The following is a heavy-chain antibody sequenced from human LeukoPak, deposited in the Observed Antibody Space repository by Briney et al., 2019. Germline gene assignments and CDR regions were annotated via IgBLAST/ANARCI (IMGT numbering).Heavy chain of an antibody. V-gene: IGHV3-23*01. J-gene: IGHJ4*02. CDR1: RFTFSTYG. CDR2: ISGSGSTT. Sequence: GGSLRLSCAASRFTFSTYGMSWVRQTPGKGLEWVSSISGSGSTTFYADSLKGRFTISRDNSENTLYLQMNSLRAEDTAVYYCAKDQGLYDDWGQGTLVTVSS. D-gene: IGHD2-8*01. CDR3: AKDQGLYDD.